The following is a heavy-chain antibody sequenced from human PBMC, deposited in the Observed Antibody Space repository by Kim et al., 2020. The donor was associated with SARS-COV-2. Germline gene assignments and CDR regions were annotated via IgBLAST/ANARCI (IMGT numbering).Heavy chain of an antibody. CDR3: AGRSLGYYDSSGPQAAFDI. J-gene: IGHJ3*02. CDR2: IYYSGST. CDR1: GGSISSYY. D-gene: IGHD3-22*01. V-gene: IGHV4-59*01. Sequence: SETLSLTCTVSGGSISSYYWSWIRQPPGKGLEWMGYIYYSGSTNYNPSLKSRVTISVDTAKNQFSLKLSCVTAADTAVYYCAGRSLGYYDSSGPQAAFDIWGQGAIVTLSS.